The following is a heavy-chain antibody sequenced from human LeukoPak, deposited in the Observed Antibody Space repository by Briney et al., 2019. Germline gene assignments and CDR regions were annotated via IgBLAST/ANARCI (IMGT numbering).Heavy chain of an antibody. D-gene: IGHD2-21*02. V-gene: IGHV1-69*13. Sequence: ASVKVSCKASGGTFSSYAISWVRQAPGQGLEWMGGIIPIFGTANYAQKFQGRVTITADESTSTAYMELSSLRSEDTAVYYCASLCGGDCYPRDRDDYWGQGTLVTVSS. CDR3: ASLCGGDCYPRDRDDY. CDR2: IIPIFGTA. J-gene: IGHJ4*02. CDR1: GGTFSSYA.